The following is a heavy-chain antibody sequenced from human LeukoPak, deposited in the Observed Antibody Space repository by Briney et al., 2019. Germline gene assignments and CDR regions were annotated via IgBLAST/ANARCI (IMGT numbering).Heavy chain of an antibody. CDR3: ARVNEQQLAVDYFDY. D-gene: IGHD6-6*01. J-gene: IGHJ4*02. V-gene: IGHV3-30-3*01. Sequence: GGSLRLSCAASGFTFSSYAMHWVRQAPGKGLEWVAVISYDGSNKYYADPVKGRFTISRDNSKNTLYLQMNSLRAEDTAVYYCARVNEQQLAVDYFDYWGQGTLVTVSS. CDR2: ISYDGSNK. CDR1: GFTFSSYA.